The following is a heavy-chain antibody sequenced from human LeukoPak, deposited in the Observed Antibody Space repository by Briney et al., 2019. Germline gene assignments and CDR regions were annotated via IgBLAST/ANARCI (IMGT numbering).Heavy chain of an antibody. CDR3: ARAEWSNWYFDL. J-gene: IGHJ2*01. D-gene: IGHD3-3*01. CDR2: IKQDGSEK. Sequence: PGGSLTLSCAASGFTFSTCWMNWLGQAPGKGREGVANIKQDGSEKYYVDAVKGRFTLSRDSAKNSLYLQMNSLRAEDTAVYYCARAEWSNWYFDLWGRGTLVTVSS. CDR1: GFTFSTCW. V-gene: IGHV3-7*03.